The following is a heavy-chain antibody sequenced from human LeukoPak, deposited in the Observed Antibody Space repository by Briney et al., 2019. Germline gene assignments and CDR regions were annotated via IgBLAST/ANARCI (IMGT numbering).Heavy chain of an antibody. J-gene: IGHJ5*02. Sequence: PSETLSLTCAVYGGSFSGYYWSWIRQPPGKGLEWIGEINHSGSTNYNPSLKSRVTISVDTSKNQFSLKLSSVTAADTAVYYCERGPGYCSGGSCSWGQGTLVTVSS. CDR1: GGSFSGYY. D-gene: IGHD2-15*01. CDR2: INHSGST. CDR3: ERGPGYCSGGSCS. V-gene: IGHV4-34*01.